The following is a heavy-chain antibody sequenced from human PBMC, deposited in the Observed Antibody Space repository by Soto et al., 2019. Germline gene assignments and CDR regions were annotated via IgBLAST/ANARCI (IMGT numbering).Heavy chain of an antibody. Sequence: GGSLRLSCAASGFTFSSYAMSWVRQAPGKGLEWVSAISGSGGSTYYADSVKGRFTISRDNSKNTLYLQMNSLRAEDTAVYYCAKDQAYYDFWSGYSPMWFDPWGQGTLVTVSS. CDR2: ISGSGGST. D-gene: IGHD3-3*01. CDR3: AKDQAYYDFWSGYSPMWFDP. V-gene: IGHV3-23*01. CDR1: GFTFSSYA. J-gene: IGHJ5*02.